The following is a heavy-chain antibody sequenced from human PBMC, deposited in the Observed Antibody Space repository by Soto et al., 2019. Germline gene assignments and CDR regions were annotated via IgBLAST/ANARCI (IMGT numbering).Heavy chain of an antibody. D-gene: IGHD6-19*01. CDR1: GFRFDSYA. CDR3: AKGDDSSGWFMYYGIDV. Sequence: LRLSCTASGFRFDSYAMYWVRQAPVKGLEWVAGISWNSTSIGYADSLKGRFTISRDNARNSLYLQMSSLRSEDTALYYCAKGDDSSGWFMYYGIDVWGQGTTVTVSS. V-gene: IGHV3-9*01. J-gene: IGHJ6*02. CDR2: ISWNSTSI.